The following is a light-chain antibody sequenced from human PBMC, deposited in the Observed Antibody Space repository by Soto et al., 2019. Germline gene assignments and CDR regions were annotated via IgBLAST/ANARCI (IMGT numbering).Light chain of an antibody. Sequence: DIQMTQSPSTLSASVGDRVTITCRASQNINSALVWYQQKPGKAPNLLIYKASSLESGVPLRFSGSGSGTEFTLTISSLQPEDFATYYCQQHKSYPRTFDQGTKVEIK. V-gene: IGKV1-5*03. CDR1: QNINSA. CDR3: QQHKSYPRT. J-gene: IGKJ1*01. CDR2: KAS.